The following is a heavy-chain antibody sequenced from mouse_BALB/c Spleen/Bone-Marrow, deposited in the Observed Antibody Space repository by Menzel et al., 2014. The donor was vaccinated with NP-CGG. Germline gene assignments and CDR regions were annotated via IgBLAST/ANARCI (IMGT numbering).Heavy chain of an antibody. D-gene: IGHD2-1*01. CDR3: AGHGNLRNYYAMDY. CDR2: IFPGSGNT. Sequence: QVQLQQSGAELVKPGASVKISCKASGYSFTSYYIHWVKQRPGQGLEWIGWIFPGSGNTKYNEKFKGKATLTADTSSSTAYMQLSSLTSEDSAVYFCAGHGNLRNYYAMDYWGQGTSVTVSS. V-gene: IGHV1-66*01. CDR1: GYSFTSYY. J-gene: IGHJ4*01.